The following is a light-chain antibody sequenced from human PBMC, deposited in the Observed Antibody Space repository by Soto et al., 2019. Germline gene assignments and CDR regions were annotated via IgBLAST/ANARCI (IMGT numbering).Light chain of an antibody. V-gene: IGKV1-12*01. CDR1: QGISRW. J-gene: IGKJ2*01. Sequence: DLQMTQSPSSVSASVGDRVTITCRASQGISRWLAWYQQKPGKAPKLLIYAASTLQSGVPSRFSGSGSGTDFTLSISSLQPEDFAIYYCQQVNSFPHTFGQGPRLEI. CDR2: AAS. CDR3: QQVNSFPHT.